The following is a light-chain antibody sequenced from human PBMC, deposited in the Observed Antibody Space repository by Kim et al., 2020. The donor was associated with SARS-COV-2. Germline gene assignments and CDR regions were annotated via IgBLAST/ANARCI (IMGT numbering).Light chain of an antibody. CDR2: GAS. CDR3: QQYAISRGT. CDR1: QTISSSK. Sequence: LSPGERATLSCRASQTISSSKLAWYQKKPGQAPRLVIYGASSRATGIPDRFSGSGSGTDFTLTITRLEPEDFAVYYCQQYAISRGTFGQGTKLEIK. J-gene: IGKJ2*01. V-gene: IGKV3-20*01.